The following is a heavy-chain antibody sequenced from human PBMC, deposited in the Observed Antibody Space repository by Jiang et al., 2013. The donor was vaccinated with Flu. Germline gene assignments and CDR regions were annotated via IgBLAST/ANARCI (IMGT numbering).Heavy chain of an antibody. CDR2: INPNSGGT. CDR1: GYTLTGHY. J-gene: IGHJ4*02. CDR3: ARGGSLTGSYIPPFQY. V-gene: IGHV1-2*02. Sequence: SGAEVKKPGASVRVSCKASGYTLTGHYMHWVRQAPGQGLEWMGWINPNSGGTVSAQKFQGRVTMTSDTSVSTAYLDLTGLRSGDTAVYFCARGGSLTGSYIPPFQYWGQGT. D-gene: IGHD3-9*01.